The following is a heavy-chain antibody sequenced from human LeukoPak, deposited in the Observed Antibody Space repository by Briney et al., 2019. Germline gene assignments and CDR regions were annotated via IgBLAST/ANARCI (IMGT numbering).Heavy chain of an antibody. CDR3: ARHFTYSYGPFDY. CDR2: ISWTSGSI. J-gene: IGHJ4*02. D-gene: IGHD5-18*01. CDR1: GFAFGNYA. V-gene: IGHV3-9*01. Sequence: GGSLRLSCAASGFAFGNYAMHWVRQAPGKGLEWVSGISWTSGSIGYADSVKGRFTISRDNAKNSLYLQMNSLRAEDTAVYYCARHFTYSYGPFDYWGQGTLVTVSS.